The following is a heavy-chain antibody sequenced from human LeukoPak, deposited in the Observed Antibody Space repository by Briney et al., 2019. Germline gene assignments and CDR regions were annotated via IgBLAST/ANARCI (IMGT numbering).Heavy chain of an antibody. J-gene: IGHJ4*02. V-gene: IGHV1-2*02. CDR1: GYTFTGYY. D-gene: IGHD5-18*01. Sequence: ASVKVSCKASGYTFTGYYIHWARQAPGQGLEWMGWINPNSGATNYAEKFQDRVTMTLDTSITTAYMEIRRLTSDDTALYYCARGRPIVWVEPATVHDYWGQGILVTVSS. CDR3: ARGRPIVWVEPATVHDY. CDR2: INPNSGAT.